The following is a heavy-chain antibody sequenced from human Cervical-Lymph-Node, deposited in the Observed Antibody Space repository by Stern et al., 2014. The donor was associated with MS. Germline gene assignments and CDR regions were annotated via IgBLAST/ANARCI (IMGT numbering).Heavy chain of an antibody. J-gene: IGHJ3*02. D-gene: IGHD1-1*01. Sequence: VQLVESGGGVVQPGRSLRLSCAVSGFTFSSYSMHWVRQAPGKGLEWVAVISYDGSSTYYADSVKGRFTIFRDNSKNTLYLQMNSLRGEDTAVYYCARETGTTVANAFDIWGQGTMITVSS. CDR2: ISYDGSST. CDR3: ARETGTTVANAFDI. V-gene: IGHV3-30*04. CDR1: GFTFSSYS.